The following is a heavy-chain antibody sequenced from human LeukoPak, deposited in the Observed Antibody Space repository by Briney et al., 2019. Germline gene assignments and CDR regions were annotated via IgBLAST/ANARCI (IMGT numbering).Heavy chain of an antibody. Sequence: GGSLRLSCAASGFTFAGHAMNWVRQAPGMGLEWVSTVSGSGSHTYYADSVKGRFTISRDNSKSALYLQMNSLRAEDTAVYYCAREAGLAHGPHDYWGQGTLVTVSS. V-gene: IGHV3-23*01. CDR3: AREAGLAHGPHDY. J-gene: IGHJ4*02. CDR1: GFTFAGHA. D-gene: IGHD6-13*01. CDR2: VSGSGSHT.